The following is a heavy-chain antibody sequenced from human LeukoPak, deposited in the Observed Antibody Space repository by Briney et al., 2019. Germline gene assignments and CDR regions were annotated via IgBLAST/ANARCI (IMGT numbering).Heavy chain of an antibody. CDR1: GFTFSSYA. D-gene: IGHD4-23*01. V-gene: IGHV3-30*04. CDR3: ARDHYGGSVFAAWFDP. Sequence: PGGSLRLSCAASGFTFSSYAMHWVRQAPGKGLEWVAVISYDGSNKYDADSVKGRFTISRDNSKNTLYLQMNSLRAEDTAVYYCARDHYGGSVFAAWFDPWGQGTLVTVSS. CDR2: ISYDGSNK. J-gene: IGHJ5*02.